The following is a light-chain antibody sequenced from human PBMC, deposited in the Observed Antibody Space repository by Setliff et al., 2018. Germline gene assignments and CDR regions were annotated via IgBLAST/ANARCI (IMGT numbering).Light chain of an antibody. CDR1: SSDIGDSNY. CDR2: DVS. Sequence: QSVLAQPASVSGSPGQSIAISCTGASSDIGDSNYVSWYQQHPGKAPKLIIYDVSDRPSGVSHRFSGSKSGNTASLTISGLLAEDEADYYCSSYAGNYIYVFGTGTKVTVL. CDR3: SSYAGNYIYV. J-gene: IGLJ1*01. V-gene: IGLV2-14*01.